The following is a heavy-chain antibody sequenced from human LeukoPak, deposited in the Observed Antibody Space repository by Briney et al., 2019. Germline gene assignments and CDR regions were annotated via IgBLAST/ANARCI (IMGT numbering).Heavy chain of an antibody. D-gene: IGHD5-12*01. CDR1: GFTLSSSW. V-gene: IGHV3-74*01. Sequence: GGSLRLSCAAPGFTLSSSWMHWVRHAPGKGRVWVSRINSDGSSTSYADSVKGRFTVSRDNAKNTLYLQMNSLRDEDTAVYYCAGENIVAYYFDYWGQGALVTVSS. CDR2: INSDGSST. J-gene: IGHJ4*02. CDR3: AGENIVAYYFDY.